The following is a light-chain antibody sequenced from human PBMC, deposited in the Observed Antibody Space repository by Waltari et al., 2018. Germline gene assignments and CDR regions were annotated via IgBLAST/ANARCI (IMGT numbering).Light chain of an antibody. J-gene: IGLJ1*01. CDR2: DVN. V-gene: IGLV2-11*01. Sequence: QSALTQPRSVSGSPGQSVTISCIGTSSDVARYNHVSWYQQHPGKAPKLIISDVNKRPSGVPDRFAGSKSGNTASLTISGLQADDEADYYCCSYAGTYTWGGFGTGTKVTVL. CDR3: CSYAGTYTWGG. CDR1: SSDVARYNH.